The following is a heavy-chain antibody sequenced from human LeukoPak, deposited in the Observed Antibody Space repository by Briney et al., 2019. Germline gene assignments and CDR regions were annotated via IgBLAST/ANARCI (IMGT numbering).Heavy chain of an antibody. CDR1: GYTFTGYY. CDR2: INPNSGGT. D-gene: IGHD3-10*01. Sequence: ASVKVSCKASGYTFTGYYMHWVRQAPGQGLEWMGRINPNSGGTNYAQKFQGRVTMTSDTSISTAYMELSRLRSDDTAVYYCARDPPQAMVRGVGYDYWGQGTLVTVSS. CDR3: ARDPPQAMVRGVGYDY. V-gene: IGHV1-2*06. J-gene: IGHJ4*02.